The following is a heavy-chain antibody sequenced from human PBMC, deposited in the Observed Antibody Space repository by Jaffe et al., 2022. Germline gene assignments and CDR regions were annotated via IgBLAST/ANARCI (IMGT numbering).Heavy chain of an antibody. D-gene: IGHD4-17*01. CDR2: IYYSGST. Sequence: QVQLQESGPGLVKPSETLSLTCTVSGGSISSYYWSWIRQPPGKGLEWIGYIYYSGSTNYNPSLKSRVTISVDTSKNQFSLKLSSVTAADTAVYYCASGTTIKETFDYWGQGTLVTVSS. CDR3: ASGTTIKETFDY. CDR1: GGSISSYY. V-gene: IGHV4-59*01. J-gene: IGHJ4*02.